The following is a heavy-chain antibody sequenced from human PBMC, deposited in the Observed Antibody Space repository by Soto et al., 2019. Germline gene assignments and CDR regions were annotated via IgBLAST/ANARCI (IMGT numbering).Heavy chain of an antibody. CDR2: IDPSDSYT. CDR3: ARLRDGYNSYYGMDV. J-gene: IGHJ6*02. V-gene: IGHV5-10-1*01. Sequence: LGESLKISCKGSGYSFTSYWISWVRQMPGKGLEWMGRIDPSDSYTNYSPSFQGHVTISADKSISTAYLQWSSLKASDTAMYYCARLRDGYNSYYGMDVWGQGTTVTVSS. D-gene: IGHD5-12*01. CDR1: GYSFTSYW.